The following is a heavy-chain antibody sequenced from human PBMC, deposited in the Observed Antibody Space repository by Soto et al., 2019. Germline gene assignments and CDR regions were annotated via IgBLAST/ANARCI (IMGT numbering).Heavy chain of an antibody. CDR2: ISAYNDNT. CDR3: ARTKIKWVEAYYYDSSGAYYFDY. J-gene: IGHJ4*02. Sequence: GAAVRVSYKGSGYSFTSHGFTWVRQAPGQGLEWMGWISAYNDNTNYAQKLQGRVTMTTDTSTSTAYMELRSLRSDDTAVYYCARTKIKWVEAYYYDSSGAYYFDYWGQGTLVTVSS. CDR1: GYSFTSHG. V-gene: IGHV1-18*01. D-gene: IGHD3-22*01.